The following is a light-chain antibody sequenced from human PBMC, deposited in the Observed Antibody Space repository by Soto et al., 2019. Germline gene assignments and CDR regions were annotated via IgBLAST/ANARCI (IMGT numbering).Light chain of an antibody. CDR3: GTWDSSLSAVV. J-gene: IGLJ2*01. Sequence: QSVLTQPPSVSAAPGQTVTISCSGSSSNIGNNYVSWYQQLPGTAPKLLIYDNNTRPSGIPDRFSGSKSGTSATLGITGLQTGDEDDYYCGTWDSSLSAVVFGGGTQLTVL. V-gene: IGLV1-51*01. CDR2: DNN. CDR1: SSNIGNNY.